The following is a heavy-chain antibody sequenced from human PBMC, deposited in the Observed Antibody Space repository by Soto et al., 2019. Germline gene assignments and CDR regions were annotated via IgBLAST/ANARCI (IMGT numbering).Heavy chain of an antibody. V-gene: IGHV3-21*01. CDR1: GFTFSSYS. CDR2: ISSSSSYI. D-gene: IGHD6-19*01. J-gene: IGHJ5*02. CDR3: ARGSRLYSSGWYNWFDP. Sequence: EVQLVESGGGLVKPGGSLRLSCAASGFTFSSYSMNWVRQAPGKGLDWVSSISSSSSYIYYADSVKGRCTISRDNAKKSVYLQLNSLRAEDKPVYYCARGSRLYSSGWYNWFDPWGKGTLVTVSS.